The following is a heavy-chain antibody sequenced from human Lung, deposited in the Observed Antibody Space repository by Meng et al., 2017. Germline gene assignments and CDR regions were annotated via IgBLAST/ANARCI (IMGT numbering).Heavy chain of an antibody. J-gene: IGHJ4*02. CDR3: ARSGYCSGSSCYGSFDS. D-gene: IGHD2-15*01. V-gene: IGHV4-30-2*01. CDR1: GGSISSGGYS. CDR2: ISHSGST. Sequence: QLQLQESGSGLVKPSQTLSLTCAVSGGSISSGGYSWSWIQQPPGKGLEWIGYISHSGSTYYNPSLKNRVTISVDRSKNQFSLRLTSVTAADTAVYSCARSGYCSGSSCYGSFDSWGQGTLVTVSS.